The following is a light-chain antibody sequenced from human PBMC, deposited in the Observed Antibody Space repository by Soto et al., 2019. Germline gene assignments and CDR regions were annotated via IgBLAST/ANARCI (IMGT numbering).Light chain of an antibody. V-gene: IGKV1-39*01. CDR1: QSIGPY. Sequence: DIQMTQSPSSLSASVGDRVTITCRASQSIGPYLGWYQQKPGKPPSLLIYVASALEGGVPSRFSGSGSGTDFTLTISSLQPEDFATYFCQQSHSSPLTFGQGTKVEI. CDR2: VAS. CDR3: QQSHSSPLT. J-gene: IGKJ1*01.